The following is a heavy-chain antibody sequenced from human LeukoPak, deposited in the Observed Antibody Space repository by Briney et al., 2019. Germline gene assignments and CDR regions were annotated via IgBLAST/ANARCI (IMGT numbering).Heavy chain of an antibody. Sequence: VSVKVSCKASGYTFTGQYLHWVRQAPGQGLEWMGWINPNSGATTYAQTFQGRVTMTRDTSISTAYMELSRLRSDDTAVYYCARYYYDTSSVFDVWGQGTRVTVSS. D-gene: IGHD3-22*01. V-gene: IGHV1-2*02. CDR1: GYTFTGQY. J-gene: IGHJ3*01. CDR2: INPNSGAT. CDR3: ARYYYDTSSVFDV.